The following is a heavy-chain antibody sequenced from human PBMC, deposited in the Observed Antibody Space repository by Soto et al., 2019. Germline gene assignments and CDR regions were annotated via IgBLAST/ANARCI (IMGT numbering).Heavy chain of an antibody. CDR1: GGSISSSSYY. CDR2: IYYSGST. J-gene: IGHJ5*02. V-gene: IGHV4-39*01. CDR3: ASFGELLDYNWFVP. Sequence: LSLTCTVSGGSISSSSYYWGWIRQPPGKGLEWIGSIYYSGSTYYNPSLKSRVTISVDTSKNQFSLKLSSVTAADTAVYYCASFGELLDYNWFVPRGQGTPDTFTS. D-gene: IGHD3-10*01.